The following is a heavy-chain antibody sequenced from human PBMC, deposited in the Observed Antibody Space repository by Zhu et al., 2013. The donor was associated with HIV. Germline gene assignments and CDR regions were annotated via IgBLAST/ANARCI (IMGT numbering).Heavy chain of an antibody. V-gene: IGHV1-46*01. D-gene: IGHD6-13*01. CDR1: GYTFTSYY. Sequence: QVQLVQSGAEVKKPGASVKVSCKASGYTFTSYYMHWVRQAPGQGLEWMGIINPSGGSTSYAQKFQGRVTMTRDTSTSTVYMELSSLRSEDTAVYYCARDGGSIAATESSLRYYYGMDVWGQGTTVTVSS. J-gene: IGHJ6*02. CDR2: INPSGGST. CDR3: ARDGGSIAATESSLRYYYGMDV.